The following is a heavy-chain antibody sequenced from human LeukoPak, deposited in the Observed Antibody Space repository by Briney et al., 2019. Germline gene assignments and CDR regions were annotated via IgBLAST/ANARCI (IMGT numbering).Heavy chain of an antibody. CDR2: ISSSSSYI. V-gene: IGHV3-21*01. CDR3: ARDGDFDWLLYLDY. CDR1: GFTFSSYS. D-gene: IGHD3-9*01. J-gene: IGHJ4*02. Sequence: AGSLRLSCAASGFTFSSYSMNWVRQAPGKGLEWVSSISSSSSYIYYADSVKGRFTISRDNAKNSLYLQMNSLRAKDTAVYYCARDGDFDWLLYLDYWGQGTLVTVSS.